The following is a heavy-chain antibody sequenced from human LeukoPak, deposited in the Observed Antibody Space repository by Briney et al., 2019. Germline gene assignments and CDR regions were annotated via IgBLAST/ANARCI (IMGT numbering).Heavy chain of an antibody. CDR3: ARRDYGGLGLDV. Sequence: ASVKVSCKASGYTFTSYYMHWVRQAPGQGLEWMGVINPSGGSTSYAQKFQGRVTMTRDTSTSTVYMELSSLRSEDTAVYYCARRDYGGLGLDVCGQAPAVTGSS. V-gene: IGHV1-46*01. CDR1: GYTFTSYY. CDR2: INPSGGST. D-gene: IGHD4-23*01. J-gene: IGHJ6*02.